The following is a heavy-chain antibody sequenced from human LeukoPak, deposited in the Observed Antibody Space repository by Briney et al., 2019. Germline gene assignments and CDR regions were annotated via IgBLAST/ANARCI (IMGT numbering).Heavy chain of an antibody. CDR3: AKLWFGELLSHPIPDYYYGMDV. CDR2: ISGSGGST. CDR1: GFTFSSYA. D-gene: IGHD3-10*01. J-gene: IGHJ6*02. V-gene: IGHV3-23*01. Sequence: PGGSLRLSCAASGFTFSSYAMSWVRQAPGKGLEWVSAISGSGGSTYYADSVKGRFTISRDNSKNTLYLQMNSLRAEDTAVYYCAKLWFGELLSHPIPDYYYGMDVWGQGTTVTVSS.